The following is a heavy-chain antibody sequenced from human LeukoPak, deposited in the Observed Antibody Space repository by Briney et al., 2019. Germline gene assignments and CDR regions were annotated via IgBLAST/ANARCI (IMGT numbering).Heavy chain of an antibody. Sequence: GASVKVSCKASGYTFTSYDINWVRQATGQGLEWMGWMNPNSGNTGYAQKFQGRVTMTRNTSISTAYMELSSLRSEDTALYYCARGGYCSNGVCSDYYMDVWGKGTTVTVSS. CDR2: MNPNSGNT. CDR3: ARGGYCSNGVCSDYYMDV. V-gene: IGHV1-8*01. D-gene: IGHD2-8*01. CDR1: GYTFTSYD. J-gene: IGHJ6*03.